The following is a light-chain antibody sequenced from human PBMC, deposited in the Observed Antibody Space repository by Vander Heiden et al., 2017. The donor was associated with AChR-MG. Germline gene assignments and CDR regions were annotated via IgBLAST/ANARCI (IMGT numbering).Light chain of an antibody. CDR1: SSNIGAGYD. Sequence: SVLTQPPSVSGAPGQRVTISCTGSSSNIGAGYDVHWYHQLPGTAPKLLIYVNNNRPSGVPDRFSGSKSGTSASLAITGLQAEDEADYYCQSYDSSLSGSVFGGGTKLTVL. CDR2: VNN. J-gene: IGLJ3*02. CDR3: QSYDSSLSGSV. V-gene: IGLV1-40*01.